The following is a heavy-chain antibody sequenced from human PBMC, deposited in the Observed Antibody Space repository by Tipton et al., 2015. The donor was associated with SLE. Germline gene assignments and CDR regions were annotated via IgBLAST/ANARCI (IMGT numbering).Heavy chain of an antibody. CDR2: IYYSGST. V-gene: IGHV4-59*08. J-gene: IGHJ3*02. CDR3: ARHEGASAFDI. D-gene: IGHD3-16*01. CDR1: GGSISSYY. Sequence: LRLSCTVSGGSISSYYWSWIRQPAGKGLEWIGYIYYSGSTNYNPSLKSRVTISVDTSKNQFSLKLSSVTAADTAVYYCARHEGASAFDIWGQGTVVTVSS.